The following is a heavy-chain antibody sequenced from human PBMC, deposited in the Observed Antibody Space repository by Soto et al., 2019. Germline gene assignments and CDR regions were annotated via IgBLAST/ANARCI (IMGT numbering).Heavy chain of an antibody. Sequence: QVQLVQSGAEVKKPGASVKVSCKASGITFSTYAIHWVRQAPGQRLEWMGWINAGNGNTRYSQKFQGRVTLTRDTSASTAYMDLSSLRSEDTAIYYCARAISGHVTWGQGTLVTVSS. J-gene: IGHJ5*02. V-gene: IGHV1-3*01. CDR1: GITFSTYA. D-gene: IGHD5-12*01. CDR2: INAGNGNT. CDR3: ARAISGHVT.